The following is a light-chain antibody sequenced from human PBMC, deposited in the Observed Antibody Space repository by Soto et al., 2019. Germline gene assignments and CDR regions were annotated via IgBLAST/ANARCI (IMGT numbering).Light chain of an antibody. V-gene: IGKV3-11*01. CDR1: QSFRGL. CDR3: QQRHMWPIT. Sequence: EIVLTQSPATLSLSPGERATLACRASQSFRGLLAWYQQKPGQGPRILIYDAYNRATGIPPRFSGSGAGTDFTLTISSLEPEDSAVYYCQQRHMWPITFGQGTRLEIK. CDR2: DAY. J-gene: IGKJ5*01.